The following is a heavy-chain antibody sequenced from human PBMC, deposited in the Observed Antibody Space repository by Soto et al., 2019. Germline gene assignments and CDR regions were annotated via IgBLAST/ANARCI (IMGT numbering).Heavy chain of an antibody. CDR2: VYYSGSA. D-gene: IGHD1-26*01. V-gene: IGHV4-59*08. J-gene: IGHJ4*03. CDR1: GGSISSSY. CDR3: ASHVGLRYFEN. Sequence: SETLSLTCTVSGGSISSSYWSWVRQPPGKGLEWIAYVYYSGSASYNPSLKSRVTVSVDTSKNQFSLKLTSVIAADTAVYYCASHVGLRYFENWAQGALVTVS.